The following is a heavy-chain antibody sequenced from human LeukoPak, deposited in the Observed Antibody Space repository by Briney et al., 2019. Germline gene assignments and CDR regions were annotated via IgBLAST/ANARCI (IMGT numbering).Heavy chain of an antibody. J-gene: IGHJ5*02. CDR3: ARERSNTQAMAMGASWLDP. V-gene: IGHV1-69*05. CDR1: GGTFSSYA. CDR2: IIPTFGTA. Sequence: SVKVSCKASGGTFSSYAISWVRQAPGQGLEWMGGIIPTFGTANYAQKFQGRVTITRDTSTSTVYMELSSLRSEDTAVYYCARERSNTQAMAMGASWLDPWGQGILVTVSS. D-gene: IGHD5-18*01.